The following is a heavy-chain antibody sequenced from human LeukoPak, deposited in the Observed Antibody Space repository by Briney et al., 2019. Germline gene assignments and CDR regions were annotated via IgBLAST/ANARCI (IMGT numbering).Heavy chain of an antibody. CDR1: GYTFTSYG. V-gene: IGHV1-18*01. J-gene: IGHJ3*02. Sequence: ASVKVSCKTSGYTFTSYGYSWVRQAPGQGLEWMGWISAYNGNTNYAQKFQGRVTTTTVTSTSTVYMELMSLTSDDTAVYYCARAKTLEPTPSNAFDIWGQGTMVTVSS. CDR2: ISAYNGNT. CDR3: ARAKTLEPTPSNAFDI. D-gene: IGHD1-1*01.